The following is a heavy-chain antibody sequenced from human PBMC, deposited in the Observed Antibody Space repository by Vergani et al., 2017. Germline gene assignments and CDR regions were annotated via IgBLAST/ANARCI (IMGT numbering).Heavy chain of an antibody. D-gene: IGHD6-6*01. Sequence: EVQLVESGGGLVKPGGSLRLSCAASGFTFSSYSMNWVRQAPGKGLEWVSSISISGAGTYYIDSVEGRFTISRDNSKNTVDLQMNSLRDEDTAVYYCAKGSYSSSSEIDYWGQGTLVTVSS. CDR3: AKGSYSSSSEIDY. CDR1: GFTFSSYS. V-gene: IGHV3-23*04. J-gene: IGHJ4*02. CDR2: ISISGAGT.